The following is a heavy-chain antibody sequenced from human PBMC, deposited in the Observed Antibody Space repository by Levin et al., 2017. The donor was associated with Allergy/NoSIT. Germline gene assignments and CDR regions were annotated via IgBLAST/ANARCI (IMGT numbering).Heavy chain of an antibody. J-gene: IGHJ4*02. CDR2: ISYDGSNK. CDR3: AKDIYGSGRVMSGL. CDR1: GFTFSSYG. V-gene: IGHV3-30*18. D-gene: IGHD3-10*01. Sequence: SGGSLRLSCAASGFTFSSYGMHWVRQAPGKGLEWVAVISYDGSNKYYADSVKGRFTISRDNSKNTLYLQMNSLRAEDTAVYYCAKDIYGSGRVMSGLWGQGTLVTVSS.